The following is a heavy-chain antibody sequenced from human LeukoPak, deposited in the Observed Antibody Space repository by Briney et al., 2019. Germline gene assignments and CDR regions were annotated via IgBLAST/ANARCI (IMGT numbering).Heavy chain of an antibody. CDR2: MNPNSGNT. V-gene: IGHV1-8*01. CDR1: GYTFTSYD. J-gene: IGHJ3*02. Sequence: GASVKVSFKASGYTFTSYDINWVRQATGQGLEWMGWMNPNSGNTGYAQKFQGRVTMTRNTSISTAYMELSGLRSEDTAVYYCARVWDCSSTSCYERAFDIWGQGTMVTVSS. D-gene: IGHD2-2*01. CDR3: ARVWDCSSTSCYERAFDI.